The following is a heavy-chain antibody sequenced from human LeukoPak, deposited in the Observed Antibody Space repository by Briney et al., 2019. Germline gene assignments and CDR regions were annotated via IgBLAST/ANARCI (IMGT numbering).Heavy chain of an antibody. V-gene: IGHV3-21*01. CDR3: ARDEPYYDFWSGYTIDAFDI. CDR1: GFTFSTSP. D-gene: IGHD3-3*01. Sequence: GGALRLSCAASGFTFSTSPMNWVPQAPGKGLEWVSSINNVRSHIYYADSVRGRFTISRDNAKNSLYLQMNSLRAEDTAVYYCARDEPYYDFWSGYTIDAFDIWGQGTMVTVSS. CDR2: INNVRSHI. J-gene: IGHJ3*02.